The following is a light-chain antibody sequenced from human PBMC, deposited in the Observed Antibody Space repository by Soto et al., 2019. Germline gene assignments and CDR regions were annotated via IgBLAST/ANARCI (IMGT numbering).Light chain of an antibody. CDR3: SSYTSSSTVV. V-gene: IGLV2-14*01. CDR2: EVS. CDR1: SSDVGGYNY. Sequence: ALTQPASVSGSPGQSITISCTGTSSDVGGYNYVSWYQQHPGKAPKLMIYEVSNRPSGVSNRFSGSKSGNTASLTISGLQAEDEGDYYCSSYTSSSTVVFGGGTKLTVL. J-gene: IGLJ2*01.